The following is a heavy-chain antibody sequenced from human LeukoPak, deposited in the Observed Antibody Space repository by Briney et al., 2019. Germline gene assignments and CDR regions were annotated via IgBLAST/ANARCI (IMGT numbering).Heavy chain of an antibody. J-gene: IGHJ4*02. CDR1: GYRFIAYY. CDR2: INPNTGDT. D-gene: IGHD1-14*01. Sequence: ASVKVSCKASGYRFIAYYMHWVRQAPGQGPEWLGWINPNTGDTNYAQSCQGRITMTRDTSINTAHMELRNLDYDDTAVYYCASDRPPSNWGQGTLVTVS. CDR3: ASDRPPSN. V-gene: IGHV1-2*02.